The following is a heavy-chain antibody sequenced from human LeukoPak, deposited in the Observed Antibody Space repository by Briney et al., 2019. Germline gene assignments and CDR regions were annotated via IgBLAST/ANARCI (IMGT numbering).Heavy chain of an antibody. Sequence: GASVKVSCKASGYTLTSYGISWVRQAPGQGLEWMGWINTNNGDTNYAQKLQGRVTMTTDTSTSTAYMELRSLTSDDTAVYYWAGKAISLGYLHFWGQGTLVTVSS. J-gene: IGHJ4*02. V-gene: IGHV1-18*01. CDR1: GYTLTSYG. CDR2: INTNNGDT. CDR3: AGKAISLGYLHF. D-gene: IGHD2-21*01.